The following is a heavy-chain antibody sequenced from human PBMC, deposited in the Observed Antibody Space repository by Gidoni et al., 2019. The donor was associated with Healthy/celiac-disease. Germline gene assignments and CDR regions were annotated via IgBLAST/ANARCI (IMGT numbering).Heavy chain of an antibody. J-gene: IGHJ4*02. V-gene: IGHV3-23*01. CDR3: AKWEQWLGYYFDY. Sequence: EVQLLESGGGLVQPGGSLRLSCAASGFTFSSYAMSWVRQAPGKGLEWVSAIGGSGGSTYYADSVKGRFTISRDNSKNTLYLQMNSLRAEDTAVYYCAKWEQWLGYYFDYWGQGTLVTVSS. CDR1: GFTFSSYA. CDR2: IGGSGGST. D-gene: IGHD6-19*01.